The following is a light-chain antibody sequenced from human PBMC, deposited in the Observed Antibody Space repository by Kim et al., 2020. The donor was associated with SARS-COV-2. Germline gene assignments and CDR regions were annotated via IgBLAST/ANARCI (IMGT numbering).Light chain of an antibody. J-gene: IGKJ4*01. CDR2: SGS. CDR3: MQSLQTPLT. V-gene: IGKV2-28*01. CDR1: QSLLHSNGYNY. Sequence: DIVMTQSPLSLPVTPGEPASISCRSSQSLLHSNGYNYLDWYLQKPGQSPQLLIYSGSNRASGVPDRFSGSGSGTDFTLKISRVEPEDVGVYYCMQSLQTPLTFGGGTKVDIK.